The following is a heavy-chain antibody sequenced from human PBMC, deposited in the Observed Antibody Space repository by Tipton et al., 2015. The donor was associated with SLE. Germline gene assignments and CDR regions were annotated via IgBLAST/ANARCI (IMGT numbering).Heavy chain of an antibody. CDR3: ARLDSSSWSSDY. V-gene: IGHV4-34*01. CDR1: GGSFSGYY. D-gene: IGHD6-13*01. Sequence: TLSLTCAVYGGSFSGYYWSWIRQPPGKGLEWIGEINHSGSTNYNPSLKSRATISVDTSKNQFSLKLSSVTAADTAVYYCARLDSSSWSSDYWGQGTLVTVSS. CDR2: INHSGST. J-gene: IGHJ4*02.